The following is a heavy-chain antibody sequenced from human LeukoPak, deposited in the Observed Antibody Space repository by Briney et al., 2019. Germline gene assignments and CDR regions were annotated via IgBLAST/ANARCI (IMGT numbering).Heavy chain of an antibody. CDR3: ARQSVVVIAILWAFDI. D-gene: IGHD2-21*01. CDR2: INHSGST. J-gene: IGHJ3*02. Sequence: TSETLSLTCTVSGGSISSGGYYWSWIRQPPGKGLEWIGEINHSGSTNYNPSLKSRVTISVDTSKNQFSLKLSSVTAADTAVYYCARQSVVVIAILWAFDIWGQGTMVTVSS. V-gene: IGHV4-39*01. CDR1: GGSISSGGYY.